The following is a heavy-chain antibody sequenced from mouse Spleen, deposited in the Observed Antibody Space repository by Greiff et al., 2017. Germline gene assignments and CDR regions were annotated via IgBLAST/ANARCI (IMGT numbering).Heavy chain of an antibody. CDR1: GYSITSGYY. CDR3: ARGGLYDSGFAY. CDR2: ISYDGSN. V-gene: IGHV3-6*01. D-gene: IGHD2-3*01. J-gene: IGHJ3*01. Sequence: EVKLQESGPGLVKPSQSLSLTCSVTGYSITSGYYWNWIRQFPGNKLEWMGYISYDGSNNYNPSLKNRISITRDTSKNQFFLKLNSVTTEDTATYYCARGGLYDSGFAYWGQGTLVTVSA.